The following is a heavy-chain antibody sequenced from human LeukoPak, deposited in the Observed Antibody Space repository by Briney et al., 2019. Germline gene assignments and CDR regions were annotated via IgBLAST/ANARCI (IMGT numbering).Heavy chain of an antibody. Sequence: GASVKVSCKASGGTFSSYAISWVRQAPGQGLEWMGGIIPIFGTANYAQKLQGRVTMTTDTSTSTAYMELRGLRSDDTAVYYCATTISSQGGFFDYWGQGTLVTVSS. CDR3: ATTISSQGGFFDY. V-gene: IGHV1-69*05. J-gene: IGHJ4*02. CDR1: GGTFSSYA. D-gene: IGHD3-9*01. CDR2: IIPIFGTA.